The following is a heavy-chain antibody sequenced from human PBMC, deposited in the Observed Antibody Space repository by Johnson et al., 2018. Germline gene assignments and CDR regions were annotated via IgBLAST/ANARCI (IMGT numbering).Heavy chain of an antibody. CDR2: MHPNSGDT. CDR3: ARWTSSADFQY. Sequence: QEELVESGAEVKKPGASVKVSCKASGYTFSNYDINWVRQATGQGLEWLGWMHPNSGDTAHAQKFQGRVTLTRDTSISTAYRELSSLTSEDTAVYYCARWTSSADFQYWGQGTLVTVSS. J-gene: IGHJ1*01. D-gene: IGHD6-6*01. CDR1: GYTFSNYD. V-gene: IGHV1-8*01.